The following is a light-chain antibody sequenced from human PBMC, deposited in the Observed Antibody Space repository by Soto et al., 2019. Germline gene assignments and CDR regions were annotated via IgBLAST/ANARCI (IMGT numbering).Light chain of an antibody. CDR3: QQYNSFPWT. CDR2: KAS. CDR1: QSIYSW. V-gene: IGKV1-5*03. Sequence: DIQMTQSPSTLSASVGDRVTITCRASQSIYSWLAWNQQKPGKAPKLLVYKASSLESGVPSRFSGSGSGTEFTLTISSLQPDDFATYYCQQYNSFPWTFGQGTKVEIK. J-gene: IGKJ1*01.